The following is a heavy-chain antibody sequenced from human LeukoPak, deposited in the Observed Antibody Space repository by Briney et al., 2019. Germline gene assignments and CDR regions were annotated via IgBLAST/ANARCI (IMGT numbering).Heavy chain of an antibody. D-gene: IGHD4-17*01. V-gene: IGHV4-59*08. CDR1: GGSISSYY. CDR3: ARHRDDYGDWYYFDY. J-gene: IGHJ4*02. Sequence: PSETLSLTCTVSGGSISSYYWSWIRQPPGKGLEWIGYIYYSGSTNYNPSLKSRVTISVDTSKNQFSLKLSSVTAADTAVYYCARHRDDYGDWYYFDYWGQGTLVTVSS. CDR2: IYYSGST.